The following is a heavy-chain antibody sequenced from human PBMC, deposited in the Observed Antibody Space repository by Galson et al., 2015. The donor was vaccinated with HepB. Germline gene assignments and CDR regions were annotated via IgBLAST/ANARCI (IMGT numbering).Heavy chain of an antibody. V-gene: IGHV1-69*10. Sequence: SVKVSCKASGGTFSSYAISWVRQAPGQGLEWMGGIIPIFGIASYAQKFQGRVTITADKSTSTVYMELSSLRSEDTAVYYCARVSDYSSSSFDYWGQGTLVTVSS. D-gene: IGHD6-6*01. CDR3: ARVSDYSSSSFDY. CDR1: GGTFSSYA. CDR2: IIPIFGIA. J-gene: IGHJ4*02.